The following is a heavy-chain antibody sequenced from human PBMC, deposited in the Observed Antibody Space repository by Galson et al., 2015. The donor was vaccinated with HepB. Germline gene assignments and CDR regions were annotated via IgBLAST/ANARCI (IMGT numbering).Heavy chain of an antibody. Sequence: SVKVSCKASGYTFTSYGISWVRQAPGQGLEWMGWISAYNGNTNYAQKLQGRVTMTTDTSTSTAYMELRSLRSDDTAVYYCARRRQIKYSSSWVPHFDYWGQGTLVTVSS. V-gene: IGHV1-18*01. CDR1: GYTFTSYG. CDR2: ISAYNGNT. CDR3: ARRRQIKYSSSWVPHFDY. D-gene: IGHD6-13*01. J-gene: IGHJ4*02.